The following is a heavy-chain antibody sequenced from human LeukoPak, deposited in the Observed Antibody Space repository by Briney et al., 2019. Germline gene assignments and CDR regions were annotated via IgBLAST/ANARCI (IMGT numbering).Heavy chain of an antibody. V-gene: IGHV1-69*13. CDR2: IIPIFGTA. Sequence: SVKVSCKASGGTFSSYAISWVRQAPGQGLEWMGGIIPIFGTANYAQKFQGRVTITADESTSTAYMELSSLRSEDTAVYYCARWRPYDSSGYYSYWGQGTLVTVSS. CDR1: GGTFSSYA. D-gene: IGHD3-22*01. CDR3: ARWRPYDSSGYYSY. J-gene: IGHJ4*02.